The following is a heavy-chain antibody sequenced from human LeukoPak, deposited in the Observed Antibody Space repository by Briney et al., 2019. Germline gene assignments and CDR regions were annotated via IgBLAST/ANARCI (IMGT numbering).Heavy chain of an antibody. Sequence: EASVKVSCKASGYTFTGYYMHWVRQAPGQGLEWMGRINPNSGGTNYAQKFQGRVTMTRDTSISTAYMELRSLRSDDTAVYYCARDSGSYYEGFDYWGQGTLVTVSS. CDR3: ARDSGSYYEGFDY. CDR2: INPNSGGT. J-gene: IGHJ4*02. D-gene: IGHD1-26*01. V-gene: IGHV1-2*06. CDR1: GYTFTGYY.